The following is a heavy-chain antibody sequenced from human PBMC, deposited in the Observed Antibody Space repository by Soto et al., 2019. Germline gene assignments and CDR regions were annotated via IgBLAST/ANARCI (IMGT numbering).Heavy chain of an antibody. D-gene: IGHD5-18*01. V-gene: IGHV2-5*02. CDR3: AHSPAGIQLWRLEYSNYFDY. CDR2: IYWDDDK. CDR1: GLSLSTSGVG. Sequence: SGPTLVNPTQTLTLTCTFSGLSLSTSGVGVGWIRQPPGKALEWLALIYWDDDKRYSPSLKSRLTITKDTSKNQVVLTMTNMDPVDTATYYCAHSPAGIQLWRLEYSNYFDYWGQGTLVTVSS. J-gene: IGHJ4*02.